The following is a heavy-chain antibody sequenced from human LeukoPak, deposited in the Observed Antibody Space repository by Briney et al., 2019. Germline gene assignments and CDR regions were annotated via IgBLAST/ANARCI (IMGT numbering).Heavy chain of an antibody. Sequence: PSETLSLTCSVSGDSISSYYWSWIRQPPGKGLEWIGYIYYSGTTKYNPSLESRVTIPVDTSKSQFSLKVNSVTSADTAVYYCATSYYDYDRWDYWGQGALVTVSS. J-gene: IGHJ4*02. CDR3: ATSYYDYDRWDY. V-gene: IGHV4-59*01. CDR2: IYYSGTT. CDR1: GDSISSYY. D-gene: IGHD3-16*01.